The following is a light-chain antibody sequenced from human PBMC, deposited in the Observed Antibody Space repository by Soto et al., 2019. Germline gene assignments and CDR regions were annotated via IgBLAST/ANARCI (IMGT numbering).Light chain of an antibody. CDR3: QQYKNYTAP. CDR2: GAS. CDR1: QNIASS. Sequence: DIQMTQSPSTLSASVGDRVTITCQASQNIASSLAGYQQRRGKAPKVLIYGASTLESGVPSRFTGGGSGTDFPLTIGSRQPEDFATYYCQQYKNYTAPFGRGKRLKIK. V-gene: IGKV1-5*01. J-gene: IGKJ5*01.